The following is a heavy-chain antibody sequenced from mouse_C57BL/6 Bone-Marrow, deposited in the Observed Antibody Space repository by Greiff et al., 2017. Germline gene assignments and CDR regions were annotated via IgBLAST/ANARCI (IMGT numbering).Heavy chain of an antibody. J-gene: IGHJ2*01. V-gene: IGHV1-54*01. CDR2: INPGSGGT. CDR3: ARSLTFNYYGSSYEDY. D-gene: IGHD1-1*01. Sequence: VQLQQSGAELVRPGTSVKVSCKASGYAFTNYLIEWVKQRPGQGLEWIGVINPGSGGTNYNEKFKGKATLTADKSSSTAYMQLSSLTSEDSAVYFCARSLTFNYYGSSYEDYWGQGTTLTVSS. CDR1: GYAFTNYL.